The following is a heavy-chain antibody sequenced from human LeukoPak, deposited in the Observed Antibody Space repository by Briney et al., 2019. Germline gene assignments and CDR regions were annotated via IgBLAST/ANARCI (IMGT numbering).Heavy chain of an antibody. D-gene: IGHD2-2*01. Sequence: SETLSLTCTVSGGSISSYYWSWIRQPAGKGLEWIGCIYTSGSTNYNPSLKSRVTMSVDTSKNQFSLKLSSVTAADTAVYYCAGRNIVVAHGGFDPWGQGTLVTVSS. J-gene: IGHJ5*02. CDR3: AGRNIVVAHGGFDP. CDR1: GGSISSYY. CDR2: IYTSGST. V-gene: IGHV4-4*07.